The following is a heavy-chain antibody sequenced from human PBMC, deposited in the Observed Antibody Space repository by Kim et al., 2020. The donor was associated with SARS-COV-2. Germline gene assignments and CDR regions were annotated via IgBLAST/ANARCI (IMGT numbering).Heavy chain of an antibody. CDR2: ISGSGGST. V-gene: IGHV3-23*01. CDR1: GFTFSSYA. D-gene: IGHD3-22*01. Sequence: GGSLRLSCAASGFTFSSYAMSWVRQAPGKGLEWVSAISGSGGSTYYADSVKGRFTISRDNSKNTLYLQMNSLRAEDTAVYYCAKGKNYYDSSGYYYTYYFDCWGQGTLVTVSS. CDR3: AKGKNYYDSSGYYYTYYFDC. J-gene: IGHJ4*02.